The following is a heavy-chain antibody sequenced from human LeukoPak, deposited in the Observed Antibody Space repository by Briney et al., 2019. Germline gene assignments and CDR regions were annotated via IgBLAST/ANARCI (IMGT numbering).Heavy chain of an antibody. V-gene: IGHV1-46*01. D-gene: IGHD5-18*01. J-gene: IGHJ3*02. Sequence: ASVKVSCKASGYTFTSYYMHWVRQAPGQGLEWMGIINPSGGSTSYAQKFQGRVTMTRDTSTSTVYTELSSLRSEDTAVYYCARAGTAKAFDIWGQGTMVTVSS. CDR1: GYTFTSYY. CDR3: ARAGTAKAFDI. CDR2: INPSGGST.